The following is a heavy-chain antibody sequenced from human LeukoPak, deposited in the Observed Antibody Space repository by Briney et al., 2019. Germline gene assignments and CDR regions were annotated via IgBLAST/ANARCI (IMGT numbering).Heavy chain of an antibody. V-gene: IGHV3-9*01. CDR2: ISWNSDSL. Sequence: GGSLRLSCEGSGFTFDDYAMHRVRQGPGKGLEWVSGISWNSDSLHYADTVKGRFTISRDNAKNSLYLQMNSLRAKDTAVYYCARRKVGDTDGMDVWGQGTTVTVSS. CDR1: GFTFDDYA. J-gene: IGHJ6*02. D-gene: IGHD1-26*01. CDR3: ARRKVGDTDGMDV.